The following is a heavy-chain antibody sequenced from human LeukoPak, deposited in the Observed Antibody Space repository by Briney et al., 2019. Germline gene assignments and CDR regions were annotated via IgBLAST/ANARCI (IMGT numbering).Heavy chain of an antibody. CDR2: ISYSGSP. V-gene: IGHV4-39*01. CDR3: ARHFHLRLVSTPLRY. CDR1: GDSISSTTYY. J-gene: IGHJ4*02. D-gene: IGHD5/OR15-5a*01. Sequence: PSETLSLTCAVSGDSISSTTYYWAWIRQPPGKGLEWIGSISYSGSPYYNPSLKSRVTMSVDTSKNQFSVNLTSVTAADTATYYCARHFHLRLVSTPLRYWGQGTLVTVSS.